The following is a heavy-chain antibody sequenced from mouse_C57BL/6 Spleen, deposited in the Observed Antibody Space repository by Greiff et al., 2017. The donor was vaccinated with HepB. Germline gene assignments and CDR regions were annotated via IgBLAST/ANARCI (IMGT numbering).Heavy chain of an antibody. D-gene: IGHD1-1*01. CDR1: GYTFTSYG. CDR3: ARNHYYGSNYYAMDY. J-gene: IGHJ4*01. CDR2: IYPRSGNT. Sequence: VQLQQSGAELARPGASVKLSCKASGYTFTSYGISWVKQRTGQGLEWIGEIYPRSGNTYYNEKFKGKATLTADKSSSTAYMELRSLTSEDSAVYFWARNHYYGSNYYAMDYWGQGTSVTVSS. V-gene: IGHV1-81*01.